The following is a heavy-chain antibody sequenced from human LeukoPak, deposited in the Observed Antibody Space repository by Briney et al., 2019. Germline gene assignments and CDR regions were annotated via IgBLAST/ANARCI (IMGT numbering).Heavy chain of an antibody. D-gene: IGHD4-17*01. CDR2: IKQDGSEK. V-gene: IGHV3-7*01. CDR1: GFTFSSYA. Sequence: AGGSLRLSCAASGFTFSSYAMHWVRQAPGKGLEWVANIKQDGSEKYYVDSVKGRFTISRDNAKNSLYLQMNSLRAEDTAVYYCARGHYDDYEWGRGTLVTVSS. J-gene: IGHJ4*02. CDR3: ARGHYDDYE.